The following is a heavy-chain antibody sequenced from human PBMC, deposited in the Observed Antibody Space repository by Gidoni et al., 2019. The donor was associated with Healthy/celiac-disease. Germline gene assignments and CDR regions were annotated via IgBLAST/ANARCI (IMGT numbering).Heavy chain of an antibody. D-gene: IGHD6-13*01. CDR2: INHSGST. V-gene: IGHV4-34*01. Sequence: QVQLQQWGAGLLKPSETLSLTCAVYGGSFSGYYWSWIRQPPGKGLEWIGEINHSGSTNYNPSLKSRVTISVDTSKNQFSLKLSSVTAADTAVYYCARVWGIAAARFDYWGQGTLVTVSS. CDR3: ARVWGIAAARFDY. J-gene: IGHJ4*02. CDR1: GGSFSGYY.